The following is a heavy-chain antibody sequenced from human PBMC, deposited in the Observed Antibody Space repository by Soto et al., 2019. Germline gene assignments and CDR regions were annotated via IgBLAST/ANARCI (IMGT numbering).Heavy chain of an antibody. V-gene: IGHV3-23*01. Sequence: GGSLRLSCAASGFTFSSYAMSWVRQAPGNGLEWVSAISGSGGSTYYADSVKGRFTISRDNSKNTLYLQMNSLRAEDTAVYYCAKGPYAQQLSNWFDPWGQGTLVTVSS. CDR3: AKGPYAQQLSNWFDP. D-gene: IGHD6-13*01. J-gene: IGHJ5*02. CDR1: GFTFSSYA. CDR2: ISGSGGST.